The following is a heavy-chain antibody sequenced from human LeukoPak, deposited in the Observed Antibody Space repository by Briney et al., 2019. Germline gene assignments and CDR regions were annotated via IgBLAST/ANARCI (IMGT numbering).Heavy chain of an antibody. J-gene: IGHJ4*02. Sequence: ASVKVSCKASGYTFTGYYMHWVRQAPGQGLEWMGWINPNSGDTNYAQKFQGWVTMTRDTSISTAYMELSRLTSDDTAVYYCAREVMRSWYFIDYWGQGTLVTVSS. CDR3: AREVMRSWYFIDY. D-gene: IGHD6-13*01. CDR1: GYTFTGYY. V-gene: IGHV1-2*04. CDR2: INPNSGDT.